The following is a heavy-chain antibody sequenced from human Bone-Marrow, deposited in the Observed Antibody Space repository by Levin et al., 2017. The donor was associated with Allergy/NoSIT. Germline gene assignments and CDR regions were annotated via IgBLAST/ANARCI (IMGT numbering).Heavy chain of an antibody. CDR2: IFPSDSDT. CDR3: AVQREGLRRFDY. D-gene: IGHD5-12*01. V-gene: IGHV5-51*01. CDR1: GYRFTSYW. Sequence: KFGESLKISCKASGYRFTSYWIGWVRQMPGKGLEWMAIIFPSDSDTRYSPSFQGQVTISADKSISTAYLQWSSLKASDTAMYYCAVQREGLRRFDYWGQGTLVTVSS. J-gene: IGHJ4*02.